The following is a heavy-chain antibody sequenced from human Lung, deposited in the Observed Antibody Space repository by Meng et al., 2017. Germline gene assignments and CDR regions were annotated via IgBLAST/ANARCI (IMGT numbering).Heavy chain of an antibody. CDR2: INTDTGQP. Sequence: QVQLVQSGSELKKPGASVKVSCEASGYTFSRYSMHWGRQAPGQGLEWMGWINTDTGQPTYAQGFTGRFVFSLDTSVRTAYLQISSLKAEDTAVYYCARDRGSSGWSNWFDPWGQGTLVTVSS. J-gene: IGHJ5*02. CDR3: ARDRGSSGWSNWFDP. CDR1: GYTFSRYS. D-gene: IGHD6-13*01. V-gene: IGHV7-4-1*02.